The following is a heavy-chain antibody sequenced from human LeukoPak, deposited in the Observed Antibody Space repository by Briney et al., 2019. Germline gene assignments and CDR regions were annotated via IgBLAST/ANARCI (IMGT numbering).Heavy chain of an antibody. J-gene: IGHJ6*03. Sequence: ASVKVSCKASGYTFTSYDINWVRQATGQGLERMGWMNPNSGNTGYAQKFQGRVTMTTNTSISTAYMELSSLRSEDTAVYYCARGHRLRYGSDLGLRSVEGSGMDVWGEGTTVTVSS. CDR1: GYTFTSYD. CDR3: ARGHRLRYGSDLGLRSVEGSGMDV. CDR2: MNPNSGNT. D-gene: IGHD6-19*01. V-gene: IGHV1-8*01.